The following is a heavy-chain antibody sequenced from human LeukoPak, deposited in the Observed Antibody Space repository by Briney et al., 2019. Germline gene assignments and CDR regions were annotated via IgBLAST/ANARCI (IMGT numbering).Heavy chain of an antibody. CDR2: IIPIFGTA. J-gene: IGHJ4*02. CDR3: ARESTIYYYGSGSYNY. D-gene: IGHD3-10*01. CDR1: GGTFSSYA. V-gene: IGHV1-69*13. Sequence: ASVTVSCKASGGTFSSYAISWVRQAPGQGLEWMGGIIPIFGTANYAQKFQGRVTITADESTSTAYMELSSLRSEDTAVYYCARESTIYYYGSGSYNYWGQGTLVTVSS.